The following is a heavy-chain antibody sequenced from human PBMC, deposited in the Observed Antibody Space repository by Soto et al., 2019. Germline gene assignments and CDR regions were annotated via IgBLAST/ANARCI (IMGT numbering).Heavy chain of an antibody. V-gene: IGHV3-23*01. CDR1: GVGLSTYA. J-gene: IGHJ4*02. D-gene: IGHD2-21*02. Sequence: EVQLLESGGGFVQPGGSLRLSCTASGVGLSTYAISWVRQAPGKGLEWVSVISGNSGKTDYADSVMGRFSISRDKSENTVYLQMHRLRAEDTAVYYCALPSCGGDCYSPFDYWGQGTLVTVSS. CDR3: ALPSCGGDCYSPFDY. CDR2: ISGNSGKT.